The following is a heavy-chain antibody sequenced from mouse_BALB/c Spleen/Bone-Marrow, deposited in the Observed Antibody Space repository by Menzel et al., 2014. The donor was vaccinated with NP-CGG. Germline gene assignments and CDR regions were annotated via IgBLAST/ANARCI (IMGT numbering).Heavy chain of an antibody. CDR3: ARTYGSSYFVY. J-gene: IGHJ3*01. V-gene: IGHV1-82*01. Sequence: QVQLQQSGPELVKPGASVKISCRASGYAFSSSRMNWVKQRPGQGLEWIGRIYPGDGDTNYNGKFKGKATLTADKSSSTAYMQLGSLTSVDSAVYFCARTYGSSYFVYWGQGTLVTVSA. D-gene: IGHD1-1*01. CDR1: GYAFSSSR. CDR2: IYPGDGDT.